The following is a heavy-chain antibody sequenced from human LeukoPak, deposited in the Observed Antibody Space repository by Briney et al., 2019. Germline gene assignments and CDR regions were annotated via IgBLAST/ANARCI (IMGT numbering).Heavy chain of an antibody. J-gene: IGHJ5*02. CDR1: GGSISSSSYY. CDR3: ARATLATPLRSSSDWFDP. D-gene: IGHD6-6*01. Sequence: SETLSLTCTVSGGSISSSSYYWGWIRQPPGKGLEWIGSIYYSGSTYYNPSLKSRVTISVDTSKNQFSLKLSSVTAADTAVYYCARATLATPLRSSSDWFDPWGQGTLVTVST. CDR2: IYYSGST. V-gene: IGHV4-39*07.